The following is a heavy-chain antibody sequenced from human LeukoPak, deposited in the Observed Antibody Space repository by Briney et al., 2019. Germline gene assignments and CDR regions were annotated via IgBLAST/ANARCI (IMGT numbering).Heavy chain of an antibody. Sequence: PGGSLRLSCAASGFTSSSYSMNWVRQAPGKGLEWVSYISSSSTIYYADSVRGRFTISRDNAKNSLYLQMNSLRAEDTAVYYCARVPTAGKGRIDYWGQGTLVTVSS. V-gene: IGHV3-48*01. J-gene: IGHJ4*02. D-gene: IGHD6-13*01. CDR2: ISSSSTI. CDR1: GFTSSSYS. CDR3: ARVPTAGKGRIDY.